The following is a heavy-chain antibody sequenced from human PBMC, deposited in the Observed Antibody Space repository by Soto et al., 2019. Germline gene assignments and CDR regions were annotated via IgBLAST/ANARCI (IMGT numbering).Heavy chain of an antibody. CDR2: IYYSGST. V-gene: IGHV4-39*01. J-gene: IGHJ5*02. Sequence: SETLSLTCTVSGGSISSGSYYWGWIRQPPGKGLEWIGSIYYSGSTYYNPSLKSRVTISVDTSKNQFSLKLSSVTAADTAVYYCARQFPLVNFAETDWFDPWGQGTLVTVSS. CDR3: ARQFPLVNFAETDWFDP. CDR1: GGSISSGSYY.